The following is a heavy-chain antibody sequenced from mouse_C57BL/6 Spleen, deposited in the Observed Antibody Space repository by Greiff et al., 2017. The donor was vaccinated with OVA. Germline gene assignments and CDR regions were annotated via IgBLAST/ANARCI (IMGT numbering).Heavy chain of an antibody. D-gene: IGHD2-2*01. CDR1: GFNIKDYY. J-gene: IGHJ4*01. CDR2: IDPEDGDT. Sequence: EVMLVESGAELVRPGASVKLSCTASGFNIKDYYMHWVKQRPEQGLEWIGRIDPEDGDTEYAPKFQGKATMTADTSSNTAYLQLSSLTSEDTAVYYCTSSTMVTTRGYAMDYWGQGTSVTVSS. CDR3: TSSTMVTTRGYAMDY. V-gene: IGHV14-1*01.